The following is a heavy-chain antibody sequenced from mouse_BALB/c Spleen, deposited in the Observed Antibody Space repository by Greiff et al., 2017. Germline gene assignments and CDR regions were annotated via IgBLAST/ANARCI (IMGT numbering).Heavy chain of an antibody. D-gene: IGHD2-3*01. CDR1: GYSFTGYN. CDR3: AIDAPGLYAMDY. Sequence: EVKLVESGPELEKPGASVKISCKASGYSFTGYNMNWVKQSNGKSLEWIGNIDPYYGGTSYNQKFKGKATLTVDKSSSTAYMQLKSLTSEDSAVYYCAIDAPGLYAMDYWGQGTSVTVSS. J-gene: IGHJ4*01. CDR2: IDPYYGGT. V-gene: IGHV1-39*01.